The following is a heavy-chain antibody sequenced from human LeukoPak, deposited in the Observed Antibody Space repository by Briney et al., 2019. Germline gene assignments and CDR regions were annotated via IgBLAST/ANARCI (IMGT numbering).Heavy chain of an antibody. D-gene: IGHD3-10*01. CDR1: GYTFAGYY. CDR2: INPKIGGT. CDR3: GGEIGSGSSFDN. Sequence: ASVKISCKASGYTFAGYYMHWVRQAPGQGLEWMGWINPKIGGTNYAQKFQGRVTMTRDTSISTAYMELSRLRSDDTAVYYCGGEIGSGSSFDNWGQGTLVTVSS. J-gene: IGHJ4*02. V-gene: IGHV1-2*02.